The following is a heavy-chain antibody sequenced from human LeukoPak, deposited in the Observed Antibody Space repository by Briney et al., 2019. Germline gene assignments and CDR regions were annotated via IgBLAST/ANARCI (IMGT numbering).Heavy chain of an antibody. Sequence: GGSLILSCAASGFTFSSYGMHWVRQAPGKGLEWVAVISYDGSNKYYADSVKGRFTISRDNSKNTLYLQMNSLRAEDTAVYYCAIGRNWFDPWGQGTLVTVSS. CDR3: AIGRNWFDP. CDR1: GFTFSSYG. J-gene: IGHJ5*02. CDR2: ISYDGSNK. V-gene: IGHV3-30*03.